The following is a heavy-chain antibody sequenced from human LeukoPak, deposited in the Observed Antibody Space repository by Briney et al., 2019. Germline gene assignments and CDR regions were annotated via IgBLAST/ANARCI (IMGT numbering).Heavy chain of an antibody. CDR2: IRTDWTTT. J-gene: IGHJ1*01. D-gene: IGHD2/OR15-2a*01. CDR3: LVIIIGGSSQQ. Sequence: GGSLRLSCPVSGVNFGDYWVHWVRQVPGKGLVWVSRIRTDWTTTTYADSVKGRFTTSRDDAKNTVYLQMNSLRVEDTAVYYCLVIIIGGSSQQWGPGTLVTVSS. V-gene: IGHV3-74*01. CDR1: GVNFGDYW.